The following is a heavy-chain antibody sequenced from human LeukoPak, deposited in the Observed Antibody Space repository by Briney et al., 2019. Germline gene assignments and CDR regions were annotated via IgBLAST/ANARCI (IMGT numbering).Heavy chain of an antibody. CDR3: AKTGTEDGYSIHFDH. V-gene: IGHV3-23*01. J-gene: IGHJ4*02. D-gene: IGHD5-24*01. CDR1: GFTFSSSA. CDR2: VSACGGGS. Sequence: PGGSLRLSCAASGFTFSSSALSWVRQGPGKGLEGVSTVSACGGGSYHADSVKGRFTISRDNSNNTLYLPMSSLRADDTALYYCAKTGTEDGYSIHFDHWGQGALVTVSS.